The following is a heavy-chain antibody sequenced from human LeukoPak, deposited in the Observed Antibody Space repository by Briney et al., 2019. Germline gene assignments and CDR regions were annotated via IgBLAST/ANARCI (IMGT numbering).Heavy chain of an antibody. V-gene: IGHV3-53*01. CDR3: AKLGPTTTAVAFDI. CDR2: IYSGGST. Sequence: PGGSLRLSCAASGFTVSSNYMSWVRQAPGKGLEWVSVIYSGGSTYYADSVKGRFTISRDNYKNTLYLQMNSLRAEDTAVYYCAKLGPTTTAVAFDIWGQGTMVTVSS. D-gene: IGHD1-26*01. J-gene: IGHJ3*02. CDR1: GFTVSSNY.